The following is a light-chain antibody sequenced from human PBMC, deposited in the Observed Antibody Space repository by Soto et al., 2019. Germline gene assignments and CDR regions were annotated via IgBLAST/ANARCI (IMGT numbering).Light chain of an antibody. CDR1: SSDVGGYDY. CDR2: DVI. V-gene: IGLV2-14*03. Sequence: QSALTQPASVSGSAGQSITISCTGTSSDVGGYDYVSWYQHHPSKAPKLIIFDVINRPSGVSDRFFASKSCNTASLTITGLQTEDEADDYCSSFSTSSTRIFGGGTQLTVL. CDR3: SSFSTSSTRI. J-gene: IGLJ2*01.